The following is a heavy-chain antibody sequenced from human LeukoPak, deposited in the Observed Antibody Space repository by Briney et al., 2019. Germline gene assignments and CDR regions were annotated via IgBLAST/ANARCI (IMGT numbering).Heavy chain of an antibody. CDR2: IAYDGSNK. Sequence: GGSLRLSCAAPGFIFDTYGMLWVRQAPGKGLEWVAVIAYDGSNKVYADSVKGRFTISRDNSKNTLYLQMNSLRGEDTAVYYCAKEKAIATINYGLDVWGQGTTATVSS. CDR1: GFIFDTYG. CDR3: AKEKAIATINYGLDV. V-gene: IGHV3-30*18. D-gene: IGHD1-1*01. J-gene: IGHJ6*02.